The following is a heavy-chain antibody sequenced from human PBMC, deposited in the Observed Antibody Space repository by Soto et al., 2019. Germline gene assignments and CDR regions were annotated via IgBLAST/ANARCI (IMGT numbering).Heavy chain of an antibody. V-gene: IGHV3-21*01. J-gene: IGHJ4*02. CDR1: GFTFVSYS. CDR2: ISSSSSYI. D-gene: IGHD6-19*01. Sequence: GSLRLSCAASGFTFVSYSINFFRHAPWKGLEWVSSISSSSSYIYYADSVKGRFTISRDNAKNSLYLQMNSLRAEDTAVYYCARDWIAVAGGWNYWGQGTLVTVSS. CDR3: ARDWIAVAGGWNY.